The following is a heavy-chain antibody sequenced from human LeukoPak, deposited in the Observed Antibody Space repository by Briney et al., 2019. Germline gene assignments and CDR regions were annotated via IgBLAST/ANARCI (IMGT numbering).Heavy chain of an antibody. D-gene: IGHD2-21*01. CDR2: ISGSGYT. J-gene: IGHJ4*02. V-gene: IGHV3-23*01. Sequence: GGSLRLSCAASGFTFSSYVMSWVRQAPGKGLEWVSAISGSGYTYYADSVQGRFTISRDNSKNTLYLQMNSLRAEDTAVYYCARYCSGACYSGVDYWGQGTLVTVPS. CDR1: GFTFSSYV. CDR3: ARYCSGACYSGVDY.